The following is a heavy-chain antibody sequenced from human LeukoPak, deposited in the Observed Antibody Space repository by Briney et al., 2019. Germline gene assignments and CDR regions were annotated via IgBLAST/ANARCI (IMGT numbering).Heavy chain of an antibody. CDR3: ARGYGDYYYYMDV. Sequence: PSETLSLTCTVSGASISSSAYYWGWIRQPPGKGLEWIGSIGGSNYYRGSTYYNPSLKSRVTIHVDTSKNQFSLKLSSVTAADTAVYYCARGYGDYYYYMDVWGKGTTVTVSS. D-gene: IGHD4-17*01. CDR2: IGGSNYYRGST. V-gene: IGHV4-39*01. J-gene: IGHJ6*03. CDR1: GASISSSAYY.